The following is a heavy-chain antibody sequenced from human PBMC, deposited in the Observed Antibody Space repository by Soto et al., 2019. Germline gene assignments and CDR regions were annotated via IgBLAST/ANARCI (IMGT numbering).Heavy chain of an antibody. D-gene: IGHD1-20*01. CDR3: ARDRGMSSGITLRFDP. J-gene: IGHJ5*02. Sequence: QVQLVQSRAEVKKPGASVKVSCKASGYTFTGYYMHWVRQAPGQGLEWTGWINPNSGGTNYAQKFRGWVTMTRDTSISTAYMELSRLRSDDTAVYYCARDRGMSSGITLRFDPWGQGTLVTVSS. CDR1: GYTFTGYY. CDR2: INPNSGGT. V-gene: IGHV1-2*04.